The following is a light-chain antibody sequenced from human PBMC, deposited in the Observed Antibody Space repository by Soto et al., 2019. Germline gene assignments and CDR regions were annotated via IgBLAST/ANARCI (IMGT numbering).Light chain of an antibody. J-gene: IGKJ5*01. Sequence: DIQMTQSPSFLSASVGDRVTITCRASQGISSFLAWYQQRPGKAPRLLIYTASTLQRVVPSRFSGSGSGTQFPLAISSLQPEDFATYYCQHLNDYPITFGQGTRLEIK. CDR1: QGISSF. CDR3: QHLNDYPIT. V-gene: IGKV1-9*01. CDR2: TAS.